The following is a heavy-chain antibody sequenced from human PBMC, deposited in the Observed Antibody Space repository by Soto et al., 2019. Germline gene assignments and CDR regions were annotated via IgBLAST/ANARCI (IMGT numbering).Heavy chain of an antibody. CDR2: IYYSGST. D-gene: IGHD2-15*01. Sequence: PSETLSLTCTVSGGSISSSSYYWGWIRQPPGKGLEWIGSIYYSGSTYYNPSLKSRVTISVDTSKNRFSLKLSSVTAADTAVYYCARHSVYKRHRYCSGGSCPPGAAEGENWFDPWGQGTLVTVSS. V-gene: IGHV4-39*01. J-gene: IGHJ5*02. CDR1: GGSISSSSYY. CDR3: ARHSVYKRHRYCSGGSCPPGAAEGENWFDP.